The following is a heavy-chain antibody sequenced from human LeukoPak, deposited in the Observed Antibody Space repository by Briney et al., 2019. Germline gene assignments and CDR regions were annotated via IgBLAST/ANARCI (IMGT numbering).Heavy chain of an antibody. V-gene: IGHV3-53*01. D-gene: IGHD3-22*01. CDR2: IYSGGST. J-gene: IGHJ4*02. Sequence: PGGSLRLSCAASGFTVSSNYMSWVRQAPGKGLEWVSVIYSGGSTYYADSVKGRFTISRDNSKNTLYLQMNSLGAEDTAVYYCARDDSSGYFDYWGQGTLVTVSS. CDR1: GFTVSSNY. CDR3: ARDDSSGYFDY.